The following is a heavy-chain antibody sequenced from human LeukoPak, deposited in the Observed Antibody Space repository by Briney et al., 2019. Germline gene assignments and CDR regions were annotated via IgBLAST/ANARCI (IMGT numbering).Heavy chain of an antibody. Sequence: SETLSLTCTVPGGSFSSTIYYWGWIRQPPGKGLEWIGSIYHSGSTNYNPSLKSRVSISSDTSKNQFSLELSSVTAADTAVYYCARLKATVSIHAYFDSWGQGTLVTVSS. V-gene: IGHV4-39*07. D-gene: IGHD4-17*01. CDR3: ARLKATVSIHAYFDS. J-gene: IGHJ4*02. CDR2: IYHSGST. CDR1: GGSFSSTIYY.